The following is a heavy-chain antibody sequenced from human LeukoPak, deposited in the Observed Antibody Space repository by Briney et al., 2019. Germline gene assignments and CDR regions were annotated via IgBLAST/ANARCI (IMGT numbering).Heavy chain of an antibody. CDR1: SGSFSGYY. CDR2: INHSGST. J-gene: IGHJ6*03. Sequence: SETLSLTCAVYSGSFSGYYWSWIRQPPGKGLEWLGEINHSGSTNYNPSLKSRVTISVDTSKNQFSLKLSSVTAADTAVYYCARGSRHMDVWGKGTTVTVSS. V-gene: IGHV4-34*01. CDR3: ARGSRHMDV.